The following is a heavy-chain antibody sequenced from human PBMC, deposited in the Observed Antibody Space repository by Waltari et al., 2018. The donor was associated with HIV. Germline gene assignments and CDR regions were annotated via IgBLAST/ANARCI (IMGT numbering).Heavy chain of an antibody. V-gene: IGHV3-74*01. CDR3: ARDRGIAAAGKAVVGY. D-gene: IGHD6-13*01. J-gene: IGHJ4*02. CDR1: GFTFCSYW. CDR2: INSDGSST. Sequence: EVQLVESGVGLVQPGGSLRLSCAASGFTFCSYWMHWVRQAPGKGLVWVSRINSDGSSTSYADSVKGRFTISRDNAKNTLYLQMNSLRAEDTAVYYCARDRGIAAAGKAVVGYWGQGTLVTVSS.